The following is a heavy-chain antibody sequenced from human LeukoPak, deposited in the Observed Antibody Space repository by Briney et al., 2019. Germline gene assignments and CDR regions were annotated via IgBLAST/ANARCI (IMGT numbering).Heavy chain of an antibody. J-gene: IGHJ2*01. D-gene: IGHD2-15*01. Sequence: SETLSLTCAVYGGSFSGYYWSWIRQPPGKGLEWIGEINHSGSTNYNPSLKSRVTMSVDTSKNQFSLKLSSVTAADTAVYYCARRAKKPGYCSGGSCYSERYFDLWGRGTLVTVFS. CDR2: INHSGST. CDR3: ARRAKKPGYCSGGSCYSERYFDL. CDR1: GGSFSGYY. V-gene: IGHV4-34*01.